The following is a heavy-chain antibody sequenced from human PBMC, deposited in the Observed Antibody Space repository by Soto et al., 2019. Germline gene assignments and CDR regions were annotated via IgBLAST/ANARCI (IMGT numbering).Heavy chain of an antibody. J-gene: IGHJ6*02. CDR3: AKDKETHDYDPIYYYYGMDV. Sequence: PGGSLRLSCAASGFTFSSYAMSWVHQAPGKGLEWVSATSGSGGSTYYADSVKGRFTISRDNSKNTLYLQMNSLRAEDTAVYYCAKDKETHDYDPIYYYYGMDVWGQGTTVTVSS. D-gene: IGHD4-17*01. CDR2: TSGSGGST. V-gene: IGHV3-23*01. CDR1: GFTFSSYA.